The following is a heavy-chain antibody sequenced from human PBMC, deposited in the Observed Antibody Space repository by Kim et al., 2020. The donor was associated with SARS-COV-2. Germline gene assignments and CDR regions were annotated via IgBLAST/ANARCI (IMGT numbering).Heavy chain of an antibody. V-gene: IGHV4-59*11. CDR3: ARDTAMVAGYGGNPAFDI. J-gene: IGHJ3*02. CDR2: VYSGGT. Sequence: SETLSLTCTVSGGSIGVHYWSWIRQSPEMGLEWIGYVYSGGTIYNPSLQSRVTLSVDTSKNQFSLKVRAVTAADTALYYCARDTAMVAGYGGNPAFDIWGQGTVVTVSS. CDR1: GGSIGVHY. D-gene: IGHD5-18*01.